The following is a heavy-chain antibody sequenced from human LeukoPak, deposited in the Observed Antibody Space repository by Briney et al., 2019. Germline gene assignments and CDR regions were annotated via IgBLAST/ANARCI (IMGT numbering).Heavy chain of an antibody. CDR1: GYTFTSYG. Sequence: GASVKVSCKASGYTFTSYGISWVRQAPGQGLEWMGWIHPNSGGTNYAQKFQGRVTMTRDTSIRTAYMELNRLTSDDTAMYYCSRDVGPTASDYWGQGTLVTVSS. V-gene: IGHV1-2*02. J-gene: IGHJ4*02. D-gene: IGHD1-26*01. CDR2: IHPNSGGT. CDR3: SRDVGPTASDY.